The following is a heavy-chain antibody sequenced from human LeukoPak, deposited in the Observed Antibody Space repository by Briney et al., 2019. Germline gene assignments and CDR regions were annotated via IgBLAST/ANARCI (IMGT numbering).Heavy chain of an antibody. J-gene: IGHJ4*02. CDR2: IWYDGSNK. CDR3: ARDAPYDSTPGDY. Sequence: GGSLRLSCAASGFTFSSYGMHWVRQAPGKGLEWVAVIWYDGSNKYYADSVKGRFTISRDNSKNTLYLQMNSLRAEDTAVYYCARDAPYDSTPGDYWGQGTLVTVSS. CDR1: GFTFSSYG. V-gene: IGHV3-33*01. D-gene: IGHD3-22*01.